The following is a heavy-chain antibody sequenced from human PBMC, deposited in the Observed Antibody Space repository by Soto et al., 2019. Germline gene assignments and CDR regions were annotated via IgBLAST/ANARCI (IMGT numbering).Heavy chain of an antibody. V-gene: IGHV4-34*01. D-gene: IGHD3-10*01. CDR1: GGSFSGYY. J-gene: IGHJ4*02. Sequence: TLSLTCAVYGGSFSGYYWSWIRQPPGKGLEWIGEINHSGSTNYNPSLKSRVTISVDTSKNQFSLKLSSVTAADTAVHYCARLGNYYGSGSYLRPLYFDYWGQGTLVTVSS. CDR2: INHSGST. CDR3: ARLGNYYGSGSYLRPLYFDY.